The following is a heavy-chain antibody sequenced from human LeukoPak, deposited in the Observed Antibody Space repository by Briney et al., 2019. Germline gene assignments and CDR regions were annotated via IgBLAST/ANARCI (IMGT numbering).Heavy chain of an antibody. D-gene: IGHD2-21*02. CDR1: GDSISSSNYF. J-gene: IGHJ4*02. CDR3: ARRSSLVAVTTAHYYDY. Sequence: SETLTLTCTVSGDSISSSNYFWGWIRQPPGKGLEWIGEISYSGNTYYNPSLKSRVTISMDTSKNQFSLNLNSVTASDTTVYYCARRSSLVAVTTAHYYDYWGPGTLVTVSS. CDR2: ISYSGNT. V-gene: IGHV4-39*01.